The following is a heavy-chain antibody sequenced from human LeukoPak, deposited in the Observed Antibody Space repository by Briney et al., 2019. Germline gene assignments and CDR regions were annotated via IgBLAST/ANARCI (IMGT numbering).Heavy chain of an antibody. V-gene: IGHV1-18*01. CDR2: ISAYNGYT. J-gene: IGHJ4*02. CDR1: GYTFTSYG. D-gene: IGHD3-22*01. CDR3: ALYYYDRSGYYYMSFDY. Sequence: ASLKVSCKASGYTFTSYGISWVRQAPGQGLEWMGVISAYNGYTNYAQKFQGRVSMITDTSTSTAYMELRSLRSDDAAVYYCALYYYDRSGYYYMSFDYWGQGTLVTVSS.